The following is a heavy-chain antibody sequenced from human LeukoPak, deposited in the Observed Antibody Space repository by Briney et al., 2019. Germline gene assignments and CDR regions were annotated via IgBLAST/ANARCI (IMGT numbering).Heavy chain of an antibody. Sequence: ASVKVSCKASGYTFTSYYMHWVRQAPGQGLEWMGIINPSGGSTNYAQKFQGRVTMTRDTSTSTVYMELSSLRSEDTAVYYCARDAERFLGFPHRFDYWGQGTLVTVSS. CDR3: ARDAERFLGFPHRFDY. CDR2: INPSGGST. J-gene: IGHJ4*02. CDR1: GYTFTSYY. D-gene: IGHD3-3*01. V-gene: IGHV1-46*01.